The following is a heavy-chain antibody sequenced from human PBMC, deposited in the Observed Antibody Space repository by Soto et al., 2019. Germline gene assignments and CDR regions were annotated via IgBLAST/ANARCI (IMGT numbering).Heavy chain of an antibody. V-gene: IGHV3-72*01. Sequence: AHYMDWVRQAPGKGLEWVGRTRNKANSYTTEYAASVKGRFTISRDDSESSLYLQMNSLKTEDTAVYYCASSLGYCSTTSCHHYYFDFWGQGTLVTVSS. J-gene: IGHJ4*02. CDR2: TRNKANSYTT. CDR3: ASSLGYCSTTSCHHYYFDF. D-gene: IGHD2-2*01. CDR1: AHY.